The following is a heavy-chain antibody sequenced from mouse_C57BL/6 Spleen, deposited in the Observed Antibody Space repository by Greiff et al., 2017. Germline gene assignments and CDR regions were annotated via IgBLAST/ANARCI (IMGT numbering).Heavy chain of an antibody. D-gene: IGHD1-1*01. V-gene: IGHV5-4*01. Sequence: EVQVVESGGGLVKPGGSLKLSCAASGFTFSSYAMSWVRQTPDKRLEWVATISDGGSYTYYPDNVKGRFTISRDNAKNNLYLQMSHLKSEDTAMYYCARDYGSSYGYFDVWGTGTTVTVSS. J-gene: IGHJ1*03. CDR3: ARDYGSSYGYFDV. CDR1: GFTFSSYA. CDR2: ISDGGSYT.